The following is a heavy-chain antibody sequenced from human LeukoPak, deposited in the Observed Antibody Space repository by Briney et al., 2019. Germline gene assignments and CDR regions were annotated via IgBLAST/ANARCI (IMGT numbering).Heavy chain of an antibody. CDR2: INHSGST. J-gene: IGHJ4*02. Sequence: PSETLSLTCAVYGGSFSGYYWSWIPQPPGKGLEWIGEINHSGSTNYNPSLKSRVTISVDTSKNQFSLKLRSVTAADTAVYYCARGPSRDIVVVPAATTAYYFDYWGQGTLVTVSS. CDR3: ARGPSRDIVVVPAATTAYYFDY. V-gene: IGHV4-34*01. D-gene: IGHD2-2*01. CDR1: GGSFSGYY.